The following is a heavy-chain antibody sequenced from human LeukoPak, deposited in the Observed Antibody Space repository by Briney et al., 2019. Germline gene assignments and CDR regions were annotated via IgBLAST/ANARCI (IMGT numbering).Heavy chain of an antibody. J-gene: IGHJ4*02. D-gene: IGHD3-16*01. CDR1: GGSISHYY. CDR3: AREGDYVWGSSRSFDY. V-gene: IGHV4-59*01. Sequence: SETLSLTCTVSGGSISHYYWSWIRQPPGKGLEWIGYIYYSGSTNYNPSLKSRVTISVDTSKNQFSLKLSSVTAADTAVYYCAREGDYVWGSSRSFDYWGQGTLVTVSS. CDR2: IYYSGST.